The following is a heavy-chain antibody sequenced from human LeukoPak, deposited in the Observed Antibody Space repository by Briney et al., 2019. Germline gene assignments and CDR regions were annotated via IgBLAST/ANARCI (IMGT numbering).Heavy chain of an antibody. V-gene: IGHV1-2*02. CDR1: GYTFTGYY. J-gene: IGHJ5*02. Sequence: GASVKVSCKASGYTFTGYYMHWVRQAPGQGLEWMGWINPSSGGTNYAQKFQGRVTMTRDTSISTAYMELSRLRSDDTAVYYCARGITGTTLSWFDPWGQGTLVTVSS. D-gene: IGHD1-7*01. CDR2: INPSSGGT. CDR3: ARGITGTTLSWFDP.